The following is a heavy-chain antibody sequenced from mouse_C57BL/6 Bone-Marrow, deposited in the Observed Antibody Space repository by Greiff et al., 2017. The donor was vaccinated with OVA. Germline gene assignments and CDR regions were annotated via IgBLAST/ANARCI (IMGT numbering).Heavy chain of an antibody. V-gene: IGHV1-81*01. CDR2: IYPRSGHT. CDR3: LYYFGY. CDR1: GYTFTSYG. Sequence: QVQLQQSGAELARPGASVKLSCKASGYTFTSYGISWVKQRTGQGLEWIGEIYPRSGHTYYNEKFKGKATLTADKSSSTAYMELRSLTSEDSAVYFCLYYFGYWGQGTTLTVSS. J-gene: IGHJ2*01. D-gene: IGHD6-1*01.